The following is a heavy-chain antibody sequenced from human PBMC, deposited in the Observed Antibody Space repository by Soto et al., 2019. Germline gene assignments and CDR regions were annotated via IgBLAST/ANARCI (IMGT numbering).Heavy chain of an antibody. CDR2: IYYSGST. D-gene: IGHD3-3*01. CDR3: ARGGYDFWSGYYRFDY. Sequence: PSETLSLTCTVSGGSISSYYWSWIRQPPGKGLEWIGYIYYSGSTNYNPSLKSRVTISVDTSKNQFSLKLSSVTAADPAVYYCARGGYDFWSGYYRFDYWGQGTLVTVSS. J-gene: IGHJ4*02. CDR1: GGSISSYY. V-gene: IGHV4-59*01.